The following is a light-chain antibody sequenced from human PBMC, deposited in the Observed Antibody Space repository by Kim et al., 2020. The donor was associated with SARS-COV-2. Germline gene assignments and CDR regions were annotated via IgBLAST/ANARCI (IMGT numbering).Light chain of an antibody. Sequence: SPGERATRSCRASESVTSTYLAWYQHKPGQAPRLLIFGASSRATGIPDRFNGSGSGTDFTLTISKLEPEDFAVYYCQQYGRSPRNFGPGTKVDIK. V-gene: IGKV3-20*01. CDR1: ESVTSTY. CDR2: GAS. J-gene: IGKJ2*01. CDR3: QQYGRSPRN.